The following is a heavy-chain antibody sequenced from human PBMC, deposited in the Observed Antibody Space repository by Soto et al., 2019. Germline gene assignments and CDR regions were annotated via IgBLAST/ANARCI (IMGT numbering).Heavy chain of an antibody. V-gene: IGHV4-39*01. J-gene: IGHJ3*02. CDR2: IYYSGST. CDR3: ARTSMITFGHVAGSHAFDI. D-gene: IGHD3-16*01. Sequence: QLQLQESGPGLVKPSETLSLTCTVSGGSISSSSYYWGWIRQPPGKGLEWIGSIYYSGSTYYNPSLKSRVTISVDTSKNQFSLKLSSVTAADTAVYYCARTSMITFGHVAGSHAFDIWGQGTMVTVSS. CDR1: GGSISSSSYY.